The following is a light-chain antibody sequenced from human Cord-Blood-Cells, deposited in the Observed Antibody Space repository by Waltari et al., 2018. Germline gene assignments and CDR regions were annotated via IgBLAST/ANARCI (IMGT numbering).Light chain of an antibody. V-gene: IGLV2-14*01. CDR1: SSDVGGYNY. CDR2: DVS. J-gene: IGLJ1*01. Sequence: QSALTQPASVSGSPGQSITISCTGTSSDVGGYNYVSWYQQHTGKAPKLIIYDVSNRPSVVSNRFSGSKSGNTASLTISGLQAEDEADYYCSSYTSSSTLVFGTWTKVTVL. CDR3: SSYTSSSTLV.